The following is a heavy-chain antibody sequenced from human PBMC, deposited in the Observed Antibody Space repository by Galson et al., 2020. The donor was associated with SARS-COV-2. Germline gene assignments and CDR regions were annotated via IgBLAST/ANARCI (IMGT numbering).Heavy chain of an antibody. CDR3: ARQGVNMIVLVTVPGWYFDL. CDR1: GYSVSTTNY. Sequence: SETLSLTCTVSGYSVSTTNYWGWVRQPPGRGQEWIGSVYPSGTTYYNPTLKSRVTISVDTSKNQFSLRLDSVTAPDTALYYCARQGVNMIVLVTVPGWYFDLWGRGALVTVSS. CDR2: VYPSGTT. D-gene: IGHD3-22*01. J-gene: IGHJ2*01. V-gene: IGHV4-38-2*02.